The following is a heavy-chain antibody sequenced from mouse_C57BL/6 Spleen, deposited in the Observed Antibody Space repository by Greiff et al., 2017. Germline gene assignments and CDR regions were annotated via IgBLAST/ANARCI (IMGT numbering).Heavy chain of an antibody. J-gene: IGHJ4*01. V-gene: IGHV1-15*01. Sequence: QVQLQQSGAELVRPGASVTLSCKASGYTFTDYEMHWVKQTPVHGLEWIGAIDPETGGTAYNQKFKGKAILTADKSSSTAYMELRSLTSEDSAVYYCTRRKGPYCSNLYAMDYWGQGASVTVSS. CDR2: IDPETGGT. D-gene: IGHD2-5*01. CDR1: GYTFTDYE. CDR3: TRRKGPYCSNLYAMDY.